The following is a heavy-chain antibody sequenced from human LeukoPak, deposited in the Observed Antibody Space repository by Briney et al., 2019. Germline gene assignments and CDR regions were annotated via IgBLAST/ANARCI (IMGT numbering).Heavy chain of an antibody. CDR2: INHSGRT. Sequence: SETLSLTCAVYGGSFSGYYWSWIRQPPGKGLEWIGEINHSGRTNYNPSLKSRVTISVDTSKNQFSLKLSSVTAADTAVYYCARGRGSGSYHYYNYYGMDVWGQGTTITVSS. CDR3: ARGRGSGSYHYYNYYGMDV. J-gene: IGHJ6*02. V-gene: IGHV4-34*01. D-gene: IGHD1-26*01. CDR1: GGSFSGYY.